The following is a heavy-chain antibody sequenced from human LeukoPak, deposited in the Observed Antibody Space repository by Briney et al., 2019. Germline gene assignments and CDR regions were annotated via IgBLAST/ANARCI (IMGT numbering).Heavy chain of an antibody. D-gene: IGHD1-26*01. Sequence: PGGSLRLSCAASGFSFSNYGMHWVRQAPGKGLEWVAVIWYDGSNKYYADSVKGRFTISRDNSKNTLYLQMNSLRAEDTAVYYCARGYGSYLINYWGQGTLVTVSS. CDR1: GFSFSNYG. CDR3: ARGYGSYLINY. CDR2: IWYDGSNK. V-gene: IGHV3-33*01. J-gene: IGHJ4*02.